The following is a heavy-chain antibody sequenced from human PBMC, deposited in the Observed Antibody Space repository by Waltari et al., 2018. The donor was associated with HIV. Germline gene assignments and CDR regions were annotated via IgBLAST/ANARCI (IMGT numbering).Heavy chain of an antibody. CDR1: GGSITSSSDY. J-gene: IGHJ5*02. Sequence: QLQLQESGPGLVKPSETLSLTCNVSGGSITSSSDYWAWIRQPPGKDLEWIGSLYYTGNTHYTPALKSRVTISVDTSKNRFSLKLNSVTAADTAVYYCARLPDTPGVTWGRWFDRWGQGTLVTVSS. CDR2: LYYTGNT. CDR3: ARLPDTPGVTWGRWFDR. D-gene: IGHD3-3*01. V-gene: IGHV4-39*01.